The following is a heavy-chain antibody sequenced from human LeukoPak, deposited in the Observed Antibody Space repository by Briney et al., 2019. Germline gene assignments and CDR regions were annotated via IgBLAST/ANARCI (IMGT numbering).Heavy chain of an antibody. CDR1: GFTVSSNY. V-gene: IGHV3-66*01. D-gene: IGHD1-26*01. CDR2: IYSGGST. CDR3: ARDQAELTFDY. J-gene: IGHJ4*02. Sequence: PGGSLRLSCAASGFTVSSNYMSWVRQAPGKGLEWVSVIYSGGSTYYADSVKGRFTISRDNSKNTLYLQMNSLRAEDTAVYYCARDQAELTFDYWGQGTLVTVSS.